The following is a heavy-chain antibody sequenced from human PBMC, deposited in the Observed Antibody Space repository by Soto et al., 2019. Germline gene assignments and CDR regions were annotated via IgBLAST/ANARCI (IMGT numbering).Heavy chain of an antibody. D-gene: IGHD3-10*01. V-gene: IGHV4-39*01. CDR2: IYYSGRT. J-gene: IGHJ6*02. Sequence: QLQLQESGPGLVKPSETLSLTCTVSGGSTSSSRYYWGWIRQPPGKGLEWIGTIYYSGRTYYHPSLKSRVTISVDTSKNQFSLSLSSVIAADTAVYYCARQVVEFGEPGLYGMDVWGQGTTVTVSS. CDR1: GGSTSSSRYY. CDR3: ARQVVEFGEPGLYGMDV.